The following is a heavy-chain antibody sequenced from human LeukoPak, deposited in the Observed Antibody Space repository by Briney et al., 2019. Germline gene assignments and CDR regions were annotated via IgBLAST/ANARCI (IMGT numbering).Heavy chain of an antibody. CDR3: AKGREQWLARFFDY. D-gene: IGHD6-19*01. J-gene: IGHJ4*02. Sequence: GGSLRLSCAASGFTFSSYAMRWVRQAPGKGLEWVSAISGSGGSTYYADSVKGRFTISRDNSKNTLYLQMNSLRAEDTAVYYCAKGREQWLARFFDYWGQGTLVTVSP. CDR1: GFTFSSYA. V-gene: IGHV3-23*01. CDR2: ISGSGGST.